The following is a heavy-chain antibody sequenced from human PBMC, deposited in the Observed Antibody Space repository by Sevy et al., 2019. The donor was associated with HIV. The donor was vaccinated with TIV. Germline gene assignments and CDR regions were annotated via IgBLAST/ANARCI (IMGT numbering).Heavy chain of an antibody. J-gene: IGHJ6*02. CDR1: GYSFTHYW. Sequence: GESLKISCEGSGYSFTHYWIAWVRQIPGKGLEWMGIIYPGDSDPTHSPSFQGQVTISADKSINIAYLQWSRLKASDTAMYDCARLTGYEPYSYYALDVWGQGTTVTVSS. CDR3: ARLTGYEPYSYYALDV. CDR2: IYPGDSDP. D-gene: IGHD5-12*01. V-gene: IGHV5-51*01.